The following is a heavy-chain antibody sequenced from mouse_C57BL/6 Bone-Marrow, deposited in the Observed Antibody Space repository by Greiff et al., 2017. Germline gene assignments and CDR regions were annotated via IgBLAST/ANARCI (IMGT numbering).Heavy chain of an antibody. CDR2: INPYNGGT. CDR3: AIGGDGQLGYYYAMDY. V-gene: IGHV1-19*01. J-gene: IGHJ4*01. CDR1: GYTFTDYY. D-gene: IGHD4-1*02. Sequence: EVQLQQSGPVLVKPGASVKMSCKASGYTFTDYYMNWVKQSHGKSLEWIGVINPYNGGTSYNQKFKGKATLTVDKSSSTAYMELNSLTSEASAVYYCAIGGDGQLGYYYAMDYWGQGTSVTVSS.